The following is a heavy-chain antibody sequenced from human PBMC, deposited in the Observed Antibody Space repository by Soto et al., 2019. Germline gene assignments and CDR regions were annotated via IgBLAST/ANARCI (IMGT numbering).Heavy chain of an antibody. D-gene: IGHD1-7*01. Sequence: EVQLLESGGGLVQPGGSLRLSCAASGFTFNIYAMTWVRQAPGKGLEWVSAISKSADTTFYADSVRGRFTISRDNSKNTVYLQMNSLRVEDTAVYYCAKDQTGNWNYALLFDFWGQGSLVTVSS. J-gene: IGHJ4*02. CDR3: AKDQTGNWNYALLFDF. CDR2: ISKSADTT. V-gene: IGHV3-23*01. CDR1: GFTFNIYA.